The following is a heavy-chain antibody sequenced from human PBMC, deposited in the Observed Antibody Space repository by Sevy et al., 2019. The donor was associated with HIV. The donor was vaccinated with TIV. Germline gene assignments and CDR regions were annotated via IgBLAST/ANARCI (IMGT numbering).Heavy chain of an antibody. V-gene: IGHV3-30-3*01. CDR1: GFTFSSYA. Sequence: GGSLRLSCAASGFTFSSYAMHWVRQAPGKGLEWVAVISYDGSNKYYADSVKGRFTISRDNSKNTLYLQMDSLRAEDTAVYYCARGPVCYYDSSGYPLRPPHYYYYGMDVWGQGTTVTVSS. CDR3: ARGPVCYYDSSGYPLRPPHYYYYGMDV. J-gene: IGHJ6*02. CDR2: ISYDGSNK. D-gene: IGHD3-22*01.